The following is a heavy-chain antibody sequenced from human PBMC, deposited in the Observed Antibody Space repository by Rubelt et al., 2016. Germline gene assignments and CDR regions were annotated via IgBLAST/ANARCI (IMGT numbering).Heavy chain of an antibody. CDR3: ARASFYDFWSGYFYGMDV. V-gene: IGHV1-46*01. CDR2: INPSGGST. D-gene: IGHD3-3*01. J-gene: IGHJ6*02. Sequence: MHWVRQAPGQGLEWMGIINPSGGSTSYAQKFQGRVTMTRDTSASTAYMELSSLRSEDTAVYYCARASFYDFWSGYFYGMDVWGQGTTVTVSS.